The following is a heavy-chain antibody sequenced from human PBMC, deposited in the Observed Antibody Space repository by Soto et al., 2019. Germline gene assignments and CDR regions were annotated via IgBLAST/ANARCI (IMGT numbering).Heavy chain of an antibody. Sequence: GGSLRLSCAASGFTFDDYAMHWVRQAPGKGLEWVSGISWNSGSIGYADSVKGRFTISRDNAKNSLYLQMNSLRAEDTALYYCAKDRTPGYCSSTSCYFFDAFDIWGQGTMVTVSS. CDR1: GFTFDDYA. D-gene: IGHD2-2*01. J-gene: IGHJ3*02. V-gene: IGHV3-9*01. CDR2: ISWNSGSI. CDR3: AKDRTPGYCSSTSCYFFDAFDI.